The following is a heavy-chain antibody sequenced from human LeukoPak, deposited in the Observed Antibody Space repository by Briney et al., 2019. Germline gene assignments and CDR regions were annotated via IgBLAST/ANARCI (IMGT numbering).Heavy chain of an antibody. CDR2: INPNSGGT. CDR1: GYTFTGYY. D-gene: IGHD2-2*01. Sequence: ASVKVSCKASGYTFTGYYMHWVRQAPGQGLEWMGWINPNSGGTNYAQKFQGRVTMTRDTSTSTVYMELSSLRSEDTAVYYCARGVPAMTSAFDIWGQGTMVTVSS. CDR3: ARGVPAMTSAFDI. V-gene: IGHV1-2*02. J-gene: IGHJ3*02.